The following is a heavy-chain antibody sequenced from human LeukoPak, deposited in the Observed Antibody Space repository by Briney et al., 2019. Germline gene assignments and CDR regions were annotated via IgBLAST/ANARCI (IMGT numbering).Heavy chain of an antibody. V-gene: IGHV3-30*02. CDR1: GFTFSSYG. Sequence: GGSLRLSCAASGFTFSSYGMHWVRQAPGKGLEWVAFIRYDGSNKYYADSVKGRFTISRDNSKNTLYLQMNSLRAEDTAVYYWAKSYIVVVVAPDAFDIWGQGTMVTVSS. J-gene: IGHJ3*02. D-gene: IGHD2-15*01. CDR3: AKSYIVVVVAPDAFDI. CDR2: IRYDGSNK.